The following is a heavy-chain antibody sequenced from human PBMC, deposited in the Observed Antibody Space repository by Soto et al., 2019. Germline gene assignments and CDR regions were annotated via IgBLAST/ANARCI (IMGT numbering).Heavy chain of an antibody. J-gene: IGHJ5*02. CDR3: VRDGGGDFYPLDL. CDR1: GFPFKNYF. CDR2: IGINTEIT. D-gene: IGHD2-21*02. Sequence: QVQLVESGGGLVKPGGSLSLSCAASGFPFKNYFMGWIRQSPGKGLEWLSYIGINTEITYYEKAVQDRFTISRDNARNSLSLHMTSLAVEDTATYYCVRDGGGDFYPLDLWGQGTMVTVSS. V-gene: IGHV3-11*01.